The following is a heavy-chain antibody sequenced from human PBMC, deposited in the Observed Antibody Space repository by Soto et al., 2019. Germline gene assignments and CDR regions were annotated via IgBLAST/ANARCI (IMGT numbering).Heavy chain of an antibody. CDR2: ISPMFGAA. CDR3: AREGQVHTPAFVY. V-gene: IGHV1-69*19. Sequence: QVQLVQSGAEMKKPGSSVKVSCQSSGGTFNTYAMNWVRQAPGQGPEWMGDISPMFGAANYAPKFQGRVTITADESTGTSYMQLSSLTSEDPALYFCAREGQVHTPAFVYWGQGTLVTVSS. J-gene: IGHJ4*02. D-gene: IGHD3-10*01. CDR1: GGTFNTYA.